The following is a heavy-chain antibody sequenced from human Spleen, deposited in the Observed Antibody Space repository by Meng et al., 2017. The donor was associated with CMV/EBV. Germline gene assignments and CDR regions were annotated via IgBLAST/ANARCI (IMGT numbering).Heavy chain of an antibody. V-gene: IGHV3-15*01. CDR1: GFTFSDAW. J-gene: IGHJ4*02. D-gene: IGHD2/OR15-2a*01. CDR3: TSLLKYDY. CDR2: VKSKTDGGTI. Sequence: EVQLVESGGGLVXXXXXXRLSCAASGFTFSDAWMSWVRQPPGKGLEWVGRVKSKTDGGTIEYAAAVKGRFTISRDDSKNMMYLQMNSLKTEDTAVYYCTSLLKYDYWGQGTLVTVSS.